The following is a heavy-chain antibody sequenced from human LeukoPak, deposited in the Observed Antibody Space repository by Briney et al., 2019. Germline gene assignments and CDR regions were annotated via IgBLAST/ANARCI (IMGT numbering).Heavy chain of an antibody. CDR3: ARVWTYYDSSGYYFSPFYAFDI. D-gene: IGHD3-22*01. Sequence: SETLSLTCTVSGGSISSGGYYWSWIRQHPGKGLEWIGYIYYSGSTYYNPSLKSRVTISVDTSKNQFSLKLSSVTAADTAVYYCARVWTYYDSSGYYFSPFYAFDIWGQGTMVTVSS. J-gene: IGHJ3*02. CDR1: GGSISSGGYY. V-gene: IGHV4-31*03. CDR2: IYYSGST.